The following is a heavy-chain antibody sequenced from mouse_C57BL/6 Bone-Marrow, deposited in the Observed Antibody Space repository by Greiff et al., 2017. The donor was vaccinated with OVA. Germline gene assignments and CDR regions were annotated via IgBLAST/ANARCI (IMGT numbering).Heavy chain of an antibody. J-gene: IGHJ4*01. CDR3: ARNSNHYYYAMDY. CDR2: IWSGGST. CDR1: GFSLTSYG. D-gene: IGHD2-5*01. Sequence: VKLVESGPGLVQPSQSLSITCTVSGFSLTSYGVHWVRQSPGKGLEWLGVIWSGGSTDYNAAFISRLSISKDNSESQVFFKMNSLQADDTAIYYCARNSNHYYYAMDYWGQGTSVTVSS. V-gene: IGHV2-2*01.